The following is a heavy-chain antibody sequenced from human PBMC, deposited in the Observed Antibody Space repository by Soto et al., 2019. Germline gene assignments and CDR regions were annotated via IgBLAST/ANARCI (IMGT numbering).Heavy chain of an antibody. CDR1: GYSLTSYG. V-gene: IGHV1-18*01. D-gene: IGHD1-1*01. CDR2: ISAYNGNT. CDR3: ASQGTLPGNFDY. J-gene: IGHJ4*02. Sequence: ASLKLSWKSSGYSLTSYGSSWVRPAPGQGLEWMGWISAYNGNTNYAQKLQGRVTMTTDTSTSTAYMELSSLRSEDTAVYYCASQGTLPGNFDYWGQRTLVTVSS.